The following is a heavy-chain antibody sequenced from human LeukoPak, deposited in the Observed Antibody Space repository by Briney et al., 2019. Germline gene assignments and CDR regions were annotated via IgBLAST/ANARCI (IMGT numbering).Heavy chain of an antibody. CDR2: IYYNAST. Sequence: PSETLSLTCSVSGVSISRYYWSWIRQPPGKGLEWIGDIYYNASTNYNPSLKSRVTISGDTSKNQFSLKLSSVTAADTAVYYCARHPRDGYNSPYFYYGVAVWGHGTTVTVSS. J-gene: IGHJ6*02. V-gene: IGHV4-59*08. D-gene: IGHD5-24*01. CDR1: GVSISRYY. CDR3: ARHPRDGYNSPYFYYGVAV.